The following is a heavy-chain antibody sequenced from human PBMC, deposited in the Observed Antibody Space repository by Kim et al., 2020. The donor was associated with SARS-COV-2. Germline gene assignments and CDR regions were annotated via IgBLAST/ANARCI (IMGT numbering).Heavy chain of an antibody. J-gene: IGHJ4*02. Sequence: SETLSLTCTVSGGSISSYYWSWIRQPPGKGLEWIGYIYYSGSTNYNPSLKSRVTISVDTSKNQFSLKLSSVTAADTAVYYCARVFLTPTVKTFDYWGQGTLVTVSS. CDR1: GGSISSYY. CDR2: IYYSGST. V-gene: IGHV4-59*01. D-gene: IGHD4-17*01. CDR3: ARVFLTPTVKTFDY.